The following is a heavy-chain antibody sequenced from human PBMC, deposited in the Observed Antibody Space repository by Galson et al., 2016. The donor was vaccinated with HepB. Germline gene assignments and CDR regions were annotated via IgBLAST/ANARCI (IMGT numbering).Heavy chain of an antibody. CDR2: INHDGSNE. CDR3: AREMSSAGWQKVFDH. V-gene: IGHV3-33*08. Sequence: SLRLSCAASGFSFSNYYMTWVRQAPGKGLDWVAVINHDGSNEYYEDSVKGRFTISRDNSKNTAYLQMNSLRAEDTAVYYCAREMSSAGWQKVFDHWGQGTLVTVSS. D-gene: IGHD6-19*01. J-gene: IGHJ4*02. CDR1: GFSFSNYY.